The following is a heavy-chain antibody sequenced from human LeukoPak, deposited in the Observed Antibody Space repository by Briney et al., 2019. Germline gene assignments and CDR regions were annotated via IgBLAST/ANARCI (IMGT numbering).Heavy chain of an antibody. V-gene: IGHV3-23*01. Sequence: GGSLRLSCAASGFTFSGFAMCWVRQAPGKGLEWVSAISGSGGDTNYADSVKGRFPISRDNSKSTLVLQMNGLGGDDAAVYYCAKGHYDDWYHFYYWGQGALVTVSS. CDR2: ISGSGGDT. CDR3: AKGHYDDWYHFYY. CDR1: GFTFSGFA. J-gene: IGHJ4*02. D-gene: IGHD3-3*01.